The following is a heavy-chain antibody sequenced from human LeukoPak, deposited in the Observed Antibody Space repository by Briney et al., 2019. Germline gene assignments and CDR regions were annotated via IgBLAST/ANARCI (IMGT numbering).Heavy chain of an antibody. CDR3: AKARDIVVVPAAMCALDV. D-gene: IGHD2-2*01. Sequence: GGSLRLSCAATGFTFSNYAMNWVRQAPGKGLEWVSAVSGSGAYTYYVDSVRGWFTISRDNSKNTLYLQLNRLTAEDTAVYYCAKARDIVVVPAAMCALDVWGQGTTVTVSS. J-gene: IGHJ6*02. V-gene: IGHV3-23*01. CDR1: GFTFSNYA. CDR2: VSGSGAYT.